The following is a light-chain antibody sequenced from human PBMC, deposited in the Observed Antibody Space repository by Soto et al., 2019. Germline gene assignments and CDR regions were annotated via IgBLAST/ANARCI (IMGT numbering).Light chain of an antibody. CDR2: WSS. J-gene: IGKJ1*01. CDR1: QSLLYSSNNKNH. CDR3: QQYYTTPWT. Sequence: DIVMTQSPDSLAVSLGERATINCKSSQSLLYSSNNKNHLAWYQQKPGQPPKLLIYWSSTRESGVPDRFSGRGSGTDFTLTINSLQAEDVAVYYCQQYYTTPWTFGQGAKVEI. V-gene: IGKV4-1*01.